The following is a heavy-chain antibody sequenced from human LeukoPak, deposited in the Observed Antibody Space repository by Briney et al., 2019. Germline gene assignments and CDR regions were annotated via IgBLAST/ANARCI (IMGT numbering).Heavy chain of an antibody. CDR1: GYTFTIYD. D-gene: IGHD3-3*01. CDR3: ARGCYDFWSGYYRGYWFDP. V-gene: IGHV1-8*01. J-gene: IGHJ5*02. Sequence: ASVTVSCKASGYTFTIYDINWVRQATGQGLERMGWMNPNSGNTGYAQKFQGRVTMTRNTSISTAYMELSSLRSEDTAVYYCARGCYDFWSGYYRGYWFDPWGQGTLVTVSS. CDR2: MNPNSGNT.